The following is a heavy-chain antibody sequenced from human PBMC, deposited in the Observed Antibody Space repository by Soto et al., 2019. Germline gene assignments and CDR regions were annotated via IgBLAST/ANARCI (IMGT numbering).Heavy chain of an antibody. J-gene: IGHJ5*02. CDR3: ASSGVGAKFYNWFDP. D-gene: IGHD1-26*01. CDR1: GYSFTSYW. Sequence: PGESLKISCKGSGYSFTSYWIGWVRQMPGKGLEWMGIIYPGDSDTRYSPSFQGQVTISADKSISTAYLQWSSLKASDTAMYYCASSGVGAKFYNWFDPWGQGTLVTVSS. V-gene: IGHV5-51*01. CDR2: IYPGDSDT.